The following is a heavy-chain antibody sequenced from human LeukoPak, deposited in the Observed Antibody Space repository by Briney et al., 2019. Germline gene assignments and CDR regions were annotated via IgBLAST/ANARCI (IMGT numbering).Heavy chain of an antibody. CDR1: GYTFTRYY. Sequence: AAVKVSFKASGYTFTRYYMHWVRQAPGQGLDGVGWIHPNSGGPHYAQRFQGRVTMTRDTSISTAYMELRRLRSDDTAVYSCARGRRGGGYLYYFEYWGQGTLVTVSS. D-gene: IGHD5-12*01. CDR2: IHPNSGGP. CDR3: ARGRRGGGYLYYFEY. V-gene: IGHV1-2*02. J-gene: IGHJ4*02.